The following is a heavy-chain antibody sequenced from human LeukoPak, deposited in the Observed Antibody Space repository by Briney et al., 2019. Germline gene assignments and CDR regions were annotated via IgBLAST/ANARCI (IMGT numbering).Heavy chain of an antibody. CDR3: ASISGSYYAGTFDY. D-gene: IGHD1-26*01. CDR1: GGSISSYY. CDR2: ISYNGTT. J-gene: IGHJ4*02. V-gene: IGHV4-59*12. Sequence: SETLFLTCTVSGGSISSYYWSWIRQPPGKGLEWIGYISYNGTTNYNPSLKSRLTISLDTSKNQFSLKLSSVTAADTAVYYCASISGSYYAGTFDYWGQGTLVTVSS.